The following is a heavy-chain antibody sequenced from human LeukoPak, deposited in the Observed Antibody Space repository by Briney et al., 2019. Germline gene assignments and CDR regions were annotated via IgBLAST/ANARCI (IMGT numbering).Heavy chain of an antibody. V-gene: IGHV4-59*08. CDR3: ARIVGDDFWSGSEYYFDY. J-gene: IGHJ4*02. D-gene: IGHD3-3*01. Sequence: SETLSLTRTVSRGSISSYYWSRLRQPPGKGLEGIRYIYYYGNTKYNPSLKRRVTTSVDTSNNQISLNLSSVTASDTAVYYCARIVGDDFWSGSEYYFDYWGQGTLVTVSS. CDR2: IYYYGNT. CDR1: RGSISSYY.